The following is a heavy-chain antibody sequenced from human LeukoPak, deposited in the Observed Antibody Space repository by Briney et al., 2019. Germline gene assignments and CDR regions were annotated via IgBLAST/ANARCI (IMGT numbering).Heavy chain of an antibody. D-gene: IGHD3-9*01. CDR1: GYTYTSYG. V-gene: IGHV1-18*01. Sequence: ASVKVSCKASGYTYTSYGISWVRQAPGQGLEWMGWISAYNGNTNYAQKLQGRVTMTTDTSTSTAYMELRSLRSDDTAVYYCASSAGYDILTAYLLDYWGQGTLVAVSS. CDR2: ISAYNGNT. J-gene: IGHJ4*02. CDR3: ASSAGYDILTAYLLDY.